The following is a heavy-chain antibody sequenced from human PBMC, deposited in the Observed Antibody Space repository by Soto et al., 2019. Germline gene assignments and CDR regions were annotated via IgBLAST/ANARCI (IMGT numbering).Heavy chain of an antibody. V-gene: IGHV4-59*01. CDR1: GGSMIAYY. CDR3: ARVRGTAGKRYFDY. Sequence: SETLSLTCTVSGGSMIAYYWNWMRQPPGKGLQWIGYTYYSVSTTYNPSLKSRVTISVDSSKNQFSLKLDSVTPADTAVYYCARVRGTAGKRYFDYWGPGTLVTVSS. J-gene: IGHJ4*02. D-gene: IGHD6-13*01. CDR2: TYYSVST.